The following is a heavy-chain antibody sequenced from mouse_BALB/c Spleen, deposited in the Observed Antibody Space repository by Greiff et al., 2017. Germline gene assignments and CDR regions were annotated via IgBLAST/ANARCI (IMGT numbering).Heavy chain of an antibody. Sequence: DVKLQESGGGLVQPGGSLKLSCAASGFTFSSYGMSWVRQTPDKRLELVATINSNGGSTYYPDSVKGRFTISRDNAKNTLYLQMSSLKSEDTAMYYCASYRSLDYWGEGTTLTVAA. CDR2: INSNGGST. J-gene: IGHJ2*01. D-gene: IGHD2-14*01. CDR3: ASYRSLDY. CDR1: GFTFSSYG. V-gene: IGHV5-6-3*01.